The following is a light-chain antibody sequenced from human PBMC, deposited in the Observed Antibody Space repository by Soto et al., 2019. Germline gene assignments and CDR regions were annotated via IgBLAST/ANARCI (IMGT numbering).Light chain of an antibody. J-gene: IGLJ1*01. CDR2: EVT. V-gene: IGLV2-14*01. CDR1: NSDIGAYNY. CDR3: GAYTSSNTRV. Sequence: QSALTQPASVSGSPGQSITISCTGTNSDIGAYNYVSWYQQHPGKAPKLMIYEVTDRPSGVSNRFSGSKSGNTASLTISGLQAEDEADYYCGAYTSSNTRVFGTGTKLTVL.